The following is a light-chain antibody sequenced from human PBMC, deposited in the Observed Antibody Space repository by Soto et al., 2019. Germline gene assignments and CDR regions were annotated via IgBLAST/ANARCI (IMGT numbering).Light chain of an antibody. V-gene: IGLV2-14*01. J-gene: IGLJ3*02. CDR3: SSYTNGNTQV. CDR1: SNDVGGYNY. Sequence: QSVLTQPASVSGSPGQSITISCTGTSNDVGGYNYVSWYQQHPGKAPKLMIYEVSNWPSGVPNRFSGSKSGNTASLTISGLQAEDEADYYGSSYTNGNTQVFGGGTKVTVL. CDR2: EVS.